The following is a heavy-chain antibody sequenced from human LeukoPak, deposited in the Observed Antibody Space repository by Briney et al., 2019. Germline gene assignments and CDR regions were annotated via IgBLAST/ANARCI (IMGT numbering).Heavy chain of an antibody. CDR1: GFTFDDYA. CDR2: ISWNSGSI. D-gene: IGHD4-17*01. Sequence: GWSLRLSCAASGFTFDDYAMHWVRHAPGKGLEWVSGISWNSGSIGYADSVKGRFTISRDNAKNSPYLQMNSLRAEDTALYHCAGSEKRDYGDAPRYWGQGTLVTVSS. CDR3: AGSEKRDYGDAPRY. J-gene: IGHJ4*02. V-gene: IGHV3-9*01.